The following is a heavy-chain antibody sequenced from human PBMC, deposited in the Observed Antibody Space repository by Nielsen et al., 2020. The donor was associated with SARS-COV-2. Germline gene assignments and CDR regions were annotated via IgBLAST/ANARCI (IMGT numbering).Heavy chain of an antibody. CDR2: IKQDGSEK. CDR1: GFTFDDYA. V-gene: IGHV3-7*03. J-gene: IGHJ4*02. Sequence: GESLKISCAASGFTFDDYAMHWVRQAPGKGLEWVANIKQDGSEKYYVDSVKGRFTISRDNAKNSLYLQLNSLRAEDTALYYCARNFVTKLDYWGQGTLVIVSS. CDR3: ARNFVTKLDY. D-gene: IGHD3-9*01.